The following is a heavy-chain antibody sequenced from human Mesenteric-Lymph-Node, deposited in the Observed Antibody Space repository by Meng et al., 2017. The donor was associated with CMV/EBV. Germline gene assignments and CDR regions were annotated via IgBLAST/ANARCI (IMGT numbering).Heavy chain of an antibody. V-gene: IGHV4-59*01. CDR3: ARKGYCSSGSCYLGDAFDI. CDR2: IYDSGIT. CDR1: GGSIGAYY. Sequence: GSLRLSCTVSGGSIGAYYWNWIRQPPGKGLEWIGYIYDSGITNYNPSLKSRVTISVDTSKNHFSLKLSSVTAADTAVYYCARKGYCSSGSCYLGDAFDIWGQGTMVTVSS. D-gene: IGHD2-2*01. J-gene: IGHJ3*02.